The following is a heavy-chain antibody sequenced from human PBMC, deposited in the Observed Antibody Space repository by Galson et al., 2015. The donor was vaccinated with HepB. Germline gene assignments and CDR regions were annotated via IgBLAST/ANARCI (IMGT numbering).Heavy chain of an antibody. D-gene: IGHD3-22*01. Sequence: SVKVSCKASGYTFTSYAMHWVRQAPGKRLEWMGGINAYNGKTNYAQKLQGRVTMTTDTSTSTAYMELRSLRSDDTAVYYCARGGGYYLYAFDIWGQGTMVTVSS. V-gene: IGHV1-18*01. CDR3: ARGGGYYLYAFDI. CDR2: INAYNGKT. CDR1: GYTFTSYA. J-gene: IGHJ3*02.